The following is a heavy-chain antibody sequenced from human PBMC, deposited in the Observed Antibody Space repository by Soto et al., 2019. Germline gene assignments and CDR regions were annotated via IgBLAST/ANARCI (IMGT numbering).Heavy chain of an antibody. CDR3: ARDLSCCDFDY. J-gene: IGHJ4*02. CDR1: GFTFNSYS. D-gene: IGHD2-15*01. V-gene: IGHV3-21*01. CDR2: ISSSSSYI. Sequence: PGGSLRLSCAASGFTFNSYSMNWVRQDPGKGLEWVSSISSSSSYIYYADSVKGRFTISRDNAKNSLYLQMNSLRAEDTAVYYCARDLSCCDFDYWGQGTLVTVSS.